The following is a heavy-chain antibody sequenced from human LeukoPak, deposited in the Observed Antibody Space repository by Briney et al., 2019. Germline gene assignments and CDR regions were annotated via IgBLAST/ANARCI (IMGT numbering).Heavy chain of an antibody. D-gene: IGHD3-10*01. Sequence: GGSRRLSCADSGFTFSDAWMSWVRQAPGRGLEWVGRIKSKTDGAATDYAAPMKGRFTISRDDSKNTLFLQMNSLRTEDTAVYYCTTATMIRGVSDYWGQGTLVTVSS. J-gene: IGHJ4*02. CDR1: GFTFSDAW. CDR2: IKSKTDGAAT. CDR3: TTATMIRGVSDY. V-gene: IGHV3-15*01.